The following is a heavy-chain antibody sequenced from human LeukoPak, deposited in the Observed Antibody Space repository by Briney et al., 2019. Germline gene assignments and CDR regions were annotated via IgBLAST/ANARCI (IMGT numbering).Heavy chain of an antibody. D-gene: IGHD3-10*01. CDR2: IYTSGST. J-gene: IGHJ6*03. V-gene: IGHV4-4*07. CDR3: ARDLHMVRGVIYYYYYMDV. CDR1: GGSISSYY. Sequence: SETLSLTCTVSGGSISSYYWSWIRQPAGKGLEWIGRIYTSGSTNYNPSLKSRVTMSVDTSKNQFSLKLSSVTAADTAVYYCARDLHMVRGVIYYYYYMDVWGKGTTVTVSS.